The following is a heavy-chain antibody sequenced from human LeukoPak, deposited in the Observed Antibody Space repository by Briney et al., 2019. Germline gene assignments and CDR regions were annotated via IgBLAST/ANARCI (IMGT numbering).Heavy chain of an antibody. CDR1: GFTFSNAW. J-gene: IGHJ4*02. D-gene: IGHD3-10*01. CDR3: TTGSYSYYYGSGTETYGY. V-gene: IGHV3-15*01. Sequence: GGSLRLSCAASGFTFSNAWMSWVRQAPGKGLEWVGRIKSKTDGGTTDYAAPVKGRFTISRDDSKNTLYLQMNSLKTEDTAVYYCTTGSYSYYYGSGTETYGYWGQGTLVTVSS. CDR2: IKSKTDGGTT.